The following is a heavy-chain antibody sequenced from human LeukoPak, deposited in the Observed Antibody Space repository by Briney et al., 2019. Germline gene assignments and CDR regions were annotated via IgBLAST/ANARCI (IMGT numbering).Heavy chain of an antibody. J-gene: IGHJ4*02. CDR1: GFAFSDSW. V-gene: IGHV3-7*03. CDR2: IKGDGSAK. D-gene: IGHD3-22*01. Sequence: QTGGSLRLACAASGFAFSDSWMTWIRQAPGKGLEWVAFIKGDGSAKKYVDSVKGRFTISRDNSKNTLYLQMNSLRAEDTAVYYCAKTLRIVVYGNDYWGQGTLVIVSS. CDR3: AKTLRIVVYGNDY.